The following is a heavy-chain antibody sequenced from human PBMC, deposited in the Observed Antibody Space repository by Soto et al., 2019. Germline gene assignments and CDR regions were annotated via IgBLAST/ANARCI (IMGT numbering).Heavy chain of an antibody. D-gene: IGHD3-22*01. V-gene: IGHV3-30*18. CDR1: GLTFRNYG. Sequence: QVRLVESGGGVVQPGRSLRLSCAASGLTFRNYGFHWVRQAPGKGLEWVAVISFDGSNEYYVDSVKGRFTISSDDSKNRVYLQMNSLRPEDTALYYSAKDWHYYGRSGPSVTTVDGIDVWGQGTAVTVS. CDR2: ISFDGSNE. J-gene: IGHJ6*02. CDR3: AKDWHYYGRSGPSVTTVDGIDV.